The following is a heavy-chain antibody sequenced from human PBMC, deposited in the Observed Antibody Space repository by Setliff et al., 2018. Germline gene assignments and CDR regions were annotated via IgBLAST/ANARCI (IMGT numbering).Heavy chain of an antibody. CDR3: ARDGRLYGVPFDH. CDR1: GDSVSATSFY. Sequence: SETLSLTCIVSGDSVSATSFYWAWIRQSPGKGLEWVGSISYSGNTHYNPSLMSRVTISLDTSNNRFSLKVNSVSAADTAMYFCARDGRLYGVPFDHWGQGALVTVSS. D-gene: IGHD4-17*01. CDR2: ISYSGNT. V-gene: IGHV4-39*02. J-gene: IGHJ4*02.